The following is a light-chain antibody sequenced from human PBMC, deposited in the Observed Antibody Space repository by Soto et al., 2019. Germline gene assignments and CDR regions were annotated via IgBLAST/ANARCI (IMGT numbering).Light chain of an antibody. CDR2: DVN. CDR3: SSYTSNNTPYV. J-gene: IGLJ1*01. CDR1: SSDVGGYNF. V-gene: IGLV2-14*01. Sequence: QSALTQPASVSGSPGQSITISCTGTSSDVGGYNFVYWYQQHPGKAPKLIIYDVNNRPSGVSNRFSGSKSDNTASLTISGLQAEDEADYYCSSYTSNNTPYVFGTGTKLTVL.